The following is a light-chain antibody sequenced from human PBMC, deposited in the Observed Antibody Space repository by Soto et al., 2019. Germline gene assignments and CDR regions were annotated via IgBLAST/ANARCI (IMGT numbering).Light chain of an antibody. Sequence: EIMMTQSPATLSVSPGQRATLSCRASQSVSNNLAWYQQKPGQAPRLLIYYASTRATGIPARFSGSGSGTEFTLTISSLQSEDFALYYCQQYNNWPPITFGQGTRLEIK. CDR3: QQYNNWPPIT. J-gene: IGKJ5*01. CDR2: YAS. V-gene: IGKV3-15*01. CDR1: QSVSNN.